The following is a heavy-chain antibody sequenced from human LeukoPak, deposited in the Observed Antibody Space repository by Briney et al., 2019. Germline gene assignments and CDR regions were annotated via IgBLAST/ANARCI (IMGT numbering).Heavy chain of an antibody. J-gene: IGHJ6*03. D-gene: IGHD2-15*01. V-gene: IGHV4-59*01. Sequence: SETLSLTCTVSGGSISSYYWSWIRQPPGKGLEWIGYIYYSGSTNYNPSLKSRVTISVDTSKNQFSLKLSSVTAADTAVYYCAREGSEGRYCSGGSCYTPYYYYYMDVWGKGTTVTISS. CDR3: AREGSEGRYCSGGSCYTPYYYYYMDV. CDR2: IYYSGST. CDR1: GGSISSYY.